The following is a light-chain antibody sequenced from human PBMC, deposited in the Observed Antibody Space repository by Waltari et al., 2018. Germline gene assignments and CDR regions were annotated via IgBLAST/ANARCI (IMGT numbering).Light chain of an antibody. CDR2: AVS. J-gene: IGLJ2*01. Sequence: QSAPTQPPSVSGSPGQSVTISCTGTSSDVGRYNYVSWYQQHPDKAPKLVIYAVSRRPSAVSDRFSGSKSGNTASLTISGLQAEDEADYYCSSYTANSTLVFGGGTRLTVL. CDR1: SSDVGRYNY. V-gene: IGLV2-14*03. CDR3: SSYTANSTLV.